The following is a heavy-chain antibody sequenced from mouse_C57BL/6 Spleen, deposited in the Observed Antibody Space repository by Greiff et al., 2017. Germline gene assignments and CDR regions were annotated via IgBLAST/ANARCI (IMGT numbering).Heavy chain of an antibody. D-gene: IGHD1-1*01. J-gene: IGHJ4*01. CDR3: AREGITTVVYYYAMDY. CDR2: IYPGSGST. V-gene: IGHV1-55*01. CDR1: GYTFTSYW. Sequence: VQLQQPGAELVKPGASVKMSCKASGYTFTSYWITWVKQRPGQGLEWIGDIYPGSGSTNYNEKFKSKATLTVDTSSSTAYMQLSSLTSEYSAVYYCAREGITTVVYYYAMDYWGQGTSVTVSS.